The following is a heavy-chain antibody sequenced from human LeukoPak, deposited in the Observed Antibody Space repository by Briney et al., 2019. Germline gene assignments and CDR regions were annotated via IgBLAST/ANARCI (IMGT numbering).Heavy chain of an antibody. J-gene: IGHJ5*02. CDR1: GYSISIGYY. V-gene: IGHV4-38-2*01. CDR2: IYHSGST. D-gene: IGHD3-3*01. Sequence: SETLSLTCAVSGYSISIGYYWGWIRQPPGKGLEWIGSIYHSGSTYYNPSLKSRVTISVDTSKNQFSLKLSSVTAADTAVYYCARRGYYDSVMWFDPWGQGTLVTVSS. CDR3: ARRGYYDSVMWFDP.